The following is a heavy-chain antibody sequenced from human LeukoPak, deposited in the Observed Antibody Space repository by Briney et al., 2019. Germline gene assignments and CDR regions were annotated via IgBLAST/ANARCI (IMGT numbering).Heavy chain of an antibody. CDR1: GFTFSSSA. J-gene: IGHJ6*03. D-gene: IGHD5-18*01. CDR3: AKGTDTEFYYYYYMDV. Sequence: PGGSLRLSCAASGFTFSSSAMSWVRQAPGKGLEWVSAISGSSGNTYSADSVKGRFTISRDNSKNTLYLQMNGLRAEDTAVYYCAKGTDTEFYYYYYMDVWRKGTTVTVSS. CDR2: ISGSSGNT. V-gene: IGHV3-23*01.